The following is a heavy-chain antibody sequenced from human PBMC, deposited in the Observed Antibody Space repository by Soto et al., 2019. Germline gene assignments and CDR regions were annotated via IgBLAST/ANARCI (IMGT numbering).Heavy chain of an antibody. J-gene: IGHJ5*01. CDR2: INAGNGNT. Sequence: QVQLVQSGAEVKKPGASVKVSCKASGYTFTSYAMHWVRQAPGQRLEWMGWINAGNGNTKYSQKFQGRVTLTRDTPASTAYMELSSLGSEETAVYYCARLAGTRYGWFGPWGQGTLVTVSS. D-gene: IGHD1-7*01. CDR1: GYTFTSYA. V-gene: IGHV1-3*01. CDR3: ARLAGTRYGWFGP.